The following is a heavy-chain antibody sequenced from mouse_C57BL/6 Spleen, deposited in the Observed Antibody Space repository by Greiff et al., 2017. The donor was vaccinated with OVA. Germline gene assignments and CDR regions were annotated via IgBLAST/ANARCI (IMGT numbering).Heavy chain of an antibody. Sequence: QVQLQQSGPELVKPGASVKISCKASGYAFSSSWMNWVKQRPGKGLEWIGRLYPGDGDTNYNGKFKGKATLTADKSSSTAYMQLSSLTSEDSAVYFCATVREYFDVWGTGTTVTVSS. CDR3: ATVREYFDV. V-gene: IGHV1-82*01. D-gene: IGHD1-1*01. CDR1: GYAFSSSW. CDR2: LYPGDGDT. J-gene: IGHJ1*03.